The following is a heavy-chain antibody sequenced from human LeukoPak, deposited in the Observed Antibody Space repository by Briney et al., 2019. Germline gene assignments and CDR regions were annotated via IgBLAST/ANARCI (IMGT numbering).Heavy chain of an antibody. CDR1: GFTFSSYA. D-gene: IGHD2-2*01. CDR2: ISGSGGST. Sequence: GGSLRLSCAASGFTFSSYAMSWVRQAPGKGLEWVSAISGSGGSTYYADSVKGRFTISRDNSKNTLYLQMNSLRAEDTAVYYCAKLRLAGDIVVVPAAPSGYWGQGTLVTVSS. V-gene: IGHV3-23*01. J-gene: IGHJ4*02. CDR3: AKLRLAGDIVVVPAAPSGY.